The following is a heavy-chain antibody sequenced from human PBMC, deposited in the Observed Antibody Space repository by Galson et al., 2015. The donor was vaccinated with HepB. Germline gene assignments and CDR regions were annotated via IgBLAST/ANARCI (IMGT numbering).Heavy chain of an antibody. J-gene: IGHJ2*01. CDR1: GYSFTSYW. CDR2: IYPGDSDT. CDR3: ASHRLVRGALWYFDL. Sequence: QSGAEVKKPGESLKISCKGSGYSFTSYWIGWVRQMPGKGLEWMGIIYPGDSDTRYSPSFQGQVTISADKSINTAYLQWSSLKASDTAMYYCASHRLVRGALWYFDLWGRGTLVTVSS. V-gene: IGHV5-51*01. D-gene: IGHD3-10*01.